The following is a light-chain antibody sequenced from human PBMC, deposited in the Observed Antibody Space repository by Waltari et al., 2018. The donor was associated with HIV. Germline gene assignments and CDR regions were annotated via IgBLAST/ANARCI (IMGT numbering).Light chain of an antibody. J-gene: IGLJ2*01. V-gene: IGLV2-14*03. CDR2: DVF. CDR1: SRDIGAYEY. Sequence: QSALTQPASVSGSPGPSITISCTGTSRDIGAYEYVSWYRQHPDKAPQLLIYDVFYRPSGVSHRFSGSKSGNTASLTISGLQAEDEAVYSCSSYTTTNTIIFGGGTKLTVL. CDR3: SSYTTTNTII.